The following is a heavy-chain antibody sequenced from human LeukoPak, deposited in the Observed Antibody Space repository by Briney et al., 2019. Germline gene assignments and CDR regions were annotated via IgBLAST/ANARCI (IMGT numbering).Heavy chain of an antibody. D-gene: IGHD3-22*01. V-gene: IGHV3-23*01. J-gene: IGHJ4*02. CDR3: AKDPPHSDRSIYSDNS. CDR2: ISADGGDI. CDR1: GFIFSNNI. Sequence: PGGSLRLSCAASGFIFSNNIMNWVRQAPGKGLEWVSVISADGGDIYYADSVNGRFTISRDNSKNTLNLQMDSLRAEDTAVYYCAKDPPHSDRSIYSDNSWGQGTLVTVSS.